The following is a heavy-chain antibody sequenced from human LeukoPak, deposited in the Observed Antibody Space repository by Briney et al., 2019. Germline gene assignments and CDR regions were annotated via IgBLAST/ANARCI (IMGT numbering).Heavy chain of an antibody. J-gene: IGHJ5*02. CDR2: IYPGDSDT. D-gene: IGHD2-2*01. CDR3: ARHGGYCSSTSCYLYNWFDP. V-gene: IGHV5-51*01. CDR1: GYSFTSYW. Sequence: GESLKISCEGSGYSFTSYWIGWVRQMPGKGLEWMGIIYPGDSDTRYSPSFQGQVTISADKSISTAYLQWSSLKASDTAMYYCARHGGYCSSTSCYLYNWFDPWGQGTLVTVSS.